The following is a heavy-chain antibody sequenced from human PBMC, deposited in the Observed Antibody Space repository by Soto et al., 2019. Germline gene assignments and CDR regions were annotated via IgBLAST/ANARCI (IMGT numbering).Heavy chain of an antibody. V-gene: IGHV4-59*01. CDR2: IYYSGST. Sequence: QVQLQESGPRLVKPSETLSLTCIVSGGSISSYYWSWIRQPPGKGLEWIGYIYYSGSTNYNPSLKSRVTIAVNTTKNQFSLKLSSVTAADTAVYYCAIAVLPATAPFDYWGQGTLVTVSS. CDR1: GGSISSYY. J-gene: IGHJ4*02. CDR3: AIAVLPATAPFDY. D-gene: IGHD2-2*01.